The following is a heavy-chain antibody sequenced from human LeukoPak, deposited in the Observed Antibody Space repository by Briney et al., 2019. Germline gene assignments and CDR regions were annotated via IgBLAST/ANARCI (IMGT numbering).Heavy chain of an antibody. V-gene: IGHV3-21*01. CDR1: GFTFSSYS. CDR3: ARALLGVVIIREYYFDY. J-gene: IGHJ4*02. Sequence: GGSLRLSCAASGFTFSSYSMNWVRQAPGKGLEWVSSISSSSSYIYYADSVKGRFTISRDNAKNSLYLQMNSLRAEDTAVYYCARALLGVVIIREYYFDYWGQGTLVTVSS. CDR2: ISSSSSYI. D-gene: IGHD3-3*01.